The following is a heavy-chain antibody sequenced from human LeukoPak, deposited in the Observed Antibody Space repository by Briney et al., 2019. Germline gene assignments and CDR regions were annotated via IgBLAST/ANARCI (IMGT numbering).Heavy chain of an antibody. CDR1: GGSISSYY. CDR3: ARGRSNYYGMDV. J-gene: IGHJ6*02. CDR2: IYYNGNT. V-gene: IGHV4-59*01. Sequence: SETLSLTCTVSGGSISSYYWSWIRQPPGKGLEWIGYIYYNGNTNYSPYLKSRVTMSVDTSKNLFSLKVSSVTAADTAVYYCARGRSNYYGMDVWGQGTTVTVSS. D-gene: IGHD1-26*01.